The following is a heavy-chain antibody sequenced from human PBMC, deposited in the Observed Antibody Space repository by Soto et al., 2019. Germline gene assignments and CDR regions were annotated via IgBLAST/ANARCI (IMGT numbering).Heavy chain of an antibody. D-gene: IGHD3-10*02. V-gene: IGHV5-51*01. CDR2: IHPDDSDT. CDR1: GDTFTNHW. CDR3: ARHSMFNGFYI. J-gene: IGHJ3*02. Sequence: GESLKISCKGSGDTFTNHWIAWVRQMPGKGLEWMGIIHPDDSDTRYSPSFQGQVTMSVDKSISTAYLQWRTLKASDTAMYYCARHSMFNGFYIWGHGTMVTVSS.